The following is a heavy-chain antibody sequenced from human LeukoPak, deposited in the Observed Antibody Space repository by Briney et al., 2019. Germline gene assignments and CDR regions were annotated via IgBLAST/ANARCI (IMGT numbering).Heavy chain of an antibody. J-gene: IGHJ4*02. CDR3: SRIFYHGSTGYYPDH. Sequence: GGSLRLSCAVSGFTFSDHHMDWVRQARGKGLEWIGRSKNKANAYSTVYAASVKGRFTFSRDDPKNSLYLQMDSLKDEDTAVYYCSRIFYHGSTGYYPDHWGQGTLVTVSS. CDR1: GFTFSDHH. D-gene: IGHD3-9*01. V-gene: IGHV3-72*01. CDR2: SKNKANAYST.